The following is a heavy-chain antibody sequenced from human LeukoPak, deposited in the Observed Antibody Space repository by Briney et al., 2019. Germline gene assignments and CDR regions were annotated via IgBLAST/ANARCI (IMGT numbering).Heavy chain of an antibody. V-gene: IGHV4-34*01. CDR2: INHSGST. D-gene: IGHD4-23*01. CDR3: ARDLNYGGNSNPFDY. Sequence: SETLSLTCAVYGGSFSGYYWSWIRQPPGKGLEWIGEINHSGSTNYNPSLKSRVTISVDTSKNQFSLKLSSVTAADTAVYYCARDLNYGGNSNPFDYWGQGTLDTVSS. J-gene: IGHJ4*02. CDR1: GGSFSGYY.